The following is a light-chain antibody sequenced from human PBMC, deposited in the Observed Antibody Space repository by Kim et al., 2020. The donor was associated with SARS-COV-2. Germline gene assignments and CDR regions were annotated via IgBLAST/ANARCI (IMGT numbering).Light chain of an antibody. CDR2: ENY. CDR1: SSNIGSNY. Sequence: QSVLTQPPSASGTPGQRVTISCSGSSSNIGSNYVSWYQQLPGAAPKLLIYENYQRPSGVPDRFSASKSGTSASLAISGLRSEDEADYYCAAWDNSLSVHYVFGTGTQLTVL. V-gene: IGLV1-47*01. J-gene: IGLJ1*01. CDR3: AAWDNSLSVHYV.